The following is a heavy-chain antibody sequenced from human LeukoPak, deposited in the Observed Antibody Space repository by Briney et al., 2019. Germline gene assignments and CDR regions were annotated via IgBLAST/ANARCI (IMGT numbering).Heavy chain of an antibody. CDR1: GGSISSSSYY. CDR3: ARQGEYDFWSGHWFDP. V-gene: IGHV4-39*07. CDR2: IYYSGST. D-gene: IGHD3-3*01. J-gene: IGHJ5*02. Sequence: PSETLSLTCTVSGGSISSSSYYWGWIRQPPGKGLEWIGSIYYSGSTNYNPSLKSRVTISVDTSKNQFSLKLSSVTAADTAVYYCARQGEYDFWSGHWFDPWGQGTLVTVSS.